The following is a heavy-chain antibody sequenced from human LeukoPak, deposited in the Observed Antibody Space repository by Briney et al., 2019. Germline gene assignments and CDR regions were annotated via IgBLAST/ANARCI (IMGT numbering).Heavy chain of an antibody. J-gene: IGHJ4*02. D-gene: IGHD1-26*01. CDR1: GGSIGIYY. CDR3: ARGWAPRGQKSCFDY. CDR2: MYASGDF. Sequence: SETLSLTCTVSGGSIGIYYWTWIRQSAGKGLEWLGRMYASGDFNYNPFLKSRVTMSVDTSKNQFSLNLNSVTAADTAVYYCARGWAPRGQKSCFDYSGRGTLVTVSS. V-gene: IGHV4-4*07.